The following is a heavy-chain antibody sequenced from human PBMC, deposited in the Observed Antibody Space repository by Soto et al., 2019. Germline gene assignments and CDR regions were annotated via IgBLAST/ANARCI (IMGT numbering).Heavy chain of an antibody. D-gene: IGHD6-6*01. CDR1: GYTFTSYD. V-gene: IGHV1-8*01. Sequence: QVQLVQSGAEVKKPGASVEVSCKASGYTFTSYDINWVRQATGQGLEWMGWMNPNSGNTAYAQKFGGRVTMTRNTSISTAYMELTSLTSEDTAVYYCARVRYSSSHNWFDPWGQGTLVTVSS. CDR3: ARVRYSSSHNWFDP. CDR2: MNPNSGNT. J-gene: IGHJ5*02.